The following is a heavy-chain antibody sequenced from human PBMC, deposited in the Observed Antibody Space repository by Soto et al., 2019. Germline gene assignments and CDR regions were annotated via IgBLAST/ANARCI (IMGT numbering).Heavy chain of an antibody. CDR1: GFTFSSYS. CDR3: ARDRGVRGGIFRLGDG. Sequence: EVQLVESGGGLVKPGGSLRLSCAASGFTFSSYSMNWVRQAPGKGLEWVSSISSSSSYIYYADSVKGRFTISRDNAKNSLYLQVNSLRAEDTAVYYCARDRGVRGGIFRLGDGWGQGTTVTVSS. D-gene: IGHD3-10*01. J-gene: IGHJ6*02. CDR2: ISSSSSYI. V-gene: IGHV3-21*01.